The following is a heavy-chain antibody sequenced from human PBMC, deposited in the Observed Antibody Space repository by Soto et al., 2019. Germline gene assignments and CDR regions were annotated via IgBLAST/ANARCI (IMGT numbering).Heavy chain of an antibody. CDR3: ARGYYGDYVDYYYYMDV. J-gene: IGHJ6*03. CDR1: GFTFSSYS. V-gene: IGHV3-21*01. D-gene: IGHD4-17*01. Sequence: GGSLRLSCAASGFTFSSYSMNWVRQAPGKGLEWVSSISSSSSYIYYADSVKGRFTIFRDNAKNSLYLQMNSLRAEDTAVYYCARGYYGDYVDYYYYMDVWGKGTTVTVSS. CDR2: ISSSSSYI.